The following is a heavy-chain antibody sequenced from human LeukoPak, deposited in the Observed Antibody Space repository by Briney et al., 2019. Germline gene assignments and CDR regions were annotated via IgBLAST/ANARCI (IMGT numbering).Heavy chain of an antibody. CDR1: GFTFSNYS. CDR3: AKGGVIVATLYY. Sequence: GGSLRLSCAVSGFTFSNYSMNWVRQAPGKGLEWVSSISSGSTYMYYADSVKGRFTISRDNAKNSLYLQMNSLRVEDTAVYYCAKGGVIVATLYYWGQGTLVTVSS. CDR2: ISSGSTYM. J-gene: IGHJ4*02. D-gene: IGHD5-12*01. V-gene: IGHV3-21*01.